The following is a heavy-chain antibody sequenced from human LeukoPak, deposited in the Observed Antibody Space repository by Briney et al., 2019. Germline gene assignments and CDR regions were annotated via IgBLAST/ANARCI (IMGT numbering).Heavy chain of an antibody. V-gene: IGHV4-61*01. CDR3: ARRWYHAYCDY. CDR2: IDYSGST. Sequence: SETLSLTCTVSGGSVSSGSYYWNWIRQPPGKGLEWIGCIDYSGSTYYNHSLKSRVTVSADTSKNQFSLKLTSVTAADTAVYYCARRWYHAYCDYWGQGSLVTVSS. J-gene: IGHJ4*02. CDR1: GGSVSSGSYY. D-gene: IGHD2-15*01.